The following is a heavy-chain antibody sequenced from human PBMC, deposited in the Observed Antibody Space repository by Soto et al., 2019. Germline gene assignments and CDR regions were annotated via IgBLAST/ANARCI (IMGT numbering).Heavy chain of an antibody. V-gene: IGHV4-59*08. D-gene: IGHD3-16*02. CDR2: IYYSGST. CDR3: ARQLEVDDYIWGSYRANNWFAP. J-gene: IGHJ5*02. CDR1: GGSISSYY. Sequence: SETLSLTCTVSGGSISSYYWSWIRQPPGKGLEWIGYIYYSGSTNYNPSLKSRVTISVDTSKNQFSLKLSSVTAADTAVYYCARQLEVDDYIWGSYRANNWFAPWGQGTLVTVSS.